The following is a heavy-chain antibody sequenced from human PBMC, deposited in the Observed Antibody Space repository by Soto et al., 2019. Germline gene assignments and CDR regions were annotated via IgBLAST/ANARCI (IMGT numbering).Heavy chain of an antibody. CDR3: ARAQSIWNYYDSSGYPGAFDI. V-gene: IGHV3-48*02. CDR1: GFTFSSYS. D-gene: IGHD3-22*01. CDR2: ISSSSSTI. Sequence: PGGSLRLSCAASGFTFSSYSMNWVRQAPGKGLEWVSYISSSSSTIYYADSVKGRFTISRDNAKNSLYLQMNSLRDEDTAVYYCARAQSIWNYYDSSGYPGAFDIWGRGTMVTVSS. J-gene: IGHJ3*02.